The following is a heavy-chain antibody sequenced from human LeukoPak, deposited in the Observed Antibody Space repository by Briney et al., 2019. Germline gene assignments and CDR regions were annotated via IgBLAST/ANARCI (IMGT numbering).Heavy chain of an antibody. CDR3: AREAGSDAFDI. V-gene: IGHV3-66*01. J-gene: IGHJ3*02. CDR1: GFTFDDYA. D-gene: IGHD6-25*01. Sequence: GGSLRLSCAASGFTFDDYAMHWVRQAPGKGLEWVSVIYSGGSTYYADSVKGRFTISRDNSKNTLYLQMNSLRAEDTAVYYCAREAGSDAFDIWGQGTMVTVSS. CDR2: IYSGGST.